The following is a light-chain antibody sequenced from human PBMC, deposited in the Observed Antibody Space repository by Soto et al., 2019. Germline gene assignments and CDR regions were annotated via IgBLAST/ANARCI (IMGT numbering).Light chain of an antibody. CDR2: GAS. Sequence: EIVMTQSPATLSVSPGERPTLSCRASQSVSSNLAWYQQKPGQAPRLLIYGASTRATGIPARFSGSGSGTDFTLTISSLEPEDFAVYYCQQRSNWITFGQGTRLEIK. V-gene: IGKV3-15*01. CDR1: QSVSSN. CDR3: QQRSNWIT. J-gene: IGKJ5*01.